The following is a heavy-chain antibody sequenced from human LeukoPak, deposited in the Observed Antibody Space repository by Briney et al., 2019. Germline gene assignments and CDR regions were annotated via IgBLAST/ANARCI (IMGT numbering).Heavy chain of an antibody. J-gene: IGHJ4*02. CDR1: GFTFSNYA. V-gene: IGHV3-23*01. CDR2: ISGRP. CDR3: AKALDYWYFDY. D-gene: IGHD2/OR15-2a*01. Sequence: GGSLRLSCAASGFTFSNYAMSWVRQAPGKGLEWVSAISGRPSYADSVKGRFTISRDNSKNTLYLQVNSLRAVDTAVYYCAKALDYWYFDYWGQGTLVAVSS.